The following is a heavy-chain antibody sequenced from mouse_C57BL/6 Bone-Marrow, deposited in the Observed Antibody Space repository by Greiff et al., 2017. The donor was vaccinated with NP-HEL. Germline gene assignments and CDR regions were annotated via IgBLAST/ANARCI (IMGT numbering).Heavy chain of an antibody. V-gene: IGHV1-26*01. J-gene: IGHJ4*01. CDR2: INPNNGGT. CDR3: ARATYYDYDGAMDY. D-gene: IGHD2-4*01. CDR1: GYTFTDYY. Sequence: VQLQQSGPELVKPGASVKISCKASGYTFTDYYVNWVKQSHGKSLEWIGDINPNNGGTSYNQKFKGKATLTVDKSSSTAYMELRSLTSEDSAVYYCARATYYDYDGAMDYWGRGTSVTVSS.